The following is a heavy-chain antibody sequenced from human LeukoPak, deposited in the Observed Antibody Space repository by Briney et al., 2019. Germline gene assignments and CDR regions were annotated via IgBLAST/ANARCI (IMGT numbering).Heavy chain of an antibody. CDR1: GYIFISYY. V-gene: IGHV1-2*02. D-gene: IGHD2-21*02. CDR3: AGEGSYCVCGDCYSYF. CDR2: MHSGSGNT. Sequence: ASVKLSCRASGYIFISYYIQWVRQAPGIGPEWVGCMHSGSGNTMYAEKFQGSVTMTRDTSINTAYMDLSNLRSDDTAVVYGAGEGSYCVCGDCYSYFWGQGTLITVSS. J-gene: IGHJ4*02.